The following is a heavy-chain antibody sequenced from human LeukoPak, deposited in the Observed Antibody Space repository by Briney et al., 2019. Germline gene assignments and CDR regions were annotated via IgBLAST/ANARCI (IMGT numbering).Heavy chain of an antibody. CDR2: IWYDGSRD. V-gene: IGHV3-33*08. J-gene: IGHJ4*02. Sequence: GRSLRLSCAASGFTFSSYGMHWVRQAPGKGLEWVALIWYDGSRDYYVDFVKGRFTVSRDNSKNTLYLQMKNLRAEDTAVYYCATVRGSDWYMDYWGQGTLVTVSS. D-gene: IGHD6-19*01. CDR3: ATVRGSDWYMDY. CDR1: GFTFSSYG.